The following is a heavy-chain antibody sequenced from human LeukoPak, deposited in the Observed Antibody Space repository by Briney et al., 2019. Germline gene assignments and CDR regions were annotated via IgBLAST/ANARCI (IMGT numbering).Heavy chain of an antibody. Sequence: GGSLRLSCATSGFTFSSYWMSWVRQAPGKGLEWVANIKQDGSNKYYADSVKGRFTISRDNSKDTLYLQMNSLRAEDTAVYYCATHPDIVAVPAAIGAFDIWGQGTMVTVSS. D-gene: IGHD2-2*01. CDR1: GFTFSSYW. V-gene: IGHV3-7*01. CDR2: IKQDGSNK. CDR3: ATHPDIVAVPAAIGAFDI. J-gene: IGHJ3*02.